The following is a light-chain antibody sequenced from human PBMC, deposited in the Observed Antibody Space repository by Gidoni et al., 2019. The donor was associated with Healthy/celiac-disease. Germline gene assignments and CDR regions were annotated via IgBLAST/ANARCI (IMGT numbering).Light chain of an antibody. V-gene: IGLV2-14*01. CDR2: EVS. J-gene: IGLJ1*01. Sequence: QSALTQPASVSGSPGQSITISCTGTSSDVGGYNYFSWYQQHPGKAPKLMIYEVSNRPSGVSNRFSGSKSGNTASLTISGLQAEDEADYYCSSYTSTYNYVFGTGTKVTGL. CDR1: SSDVGGYNY. CDR3: SSYTSTYNYV.